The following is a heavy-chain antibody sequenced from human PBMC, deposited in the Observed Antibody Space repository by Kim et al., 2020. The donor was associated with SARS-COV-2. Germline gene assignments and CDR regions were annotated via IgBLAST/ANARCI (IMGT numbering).Heavy chain of an antibody. V-gene: IGHV3-9*01. J-gene: IGHJ4*02. Sequence: GGSLRLSCAASGFTFGDYAMHWVRQAPGKGLEWVSGISWNSGSIGYADSVKGRFTISRDNAKNSLYLQMNSLRAEDTALYYCAKDGYSSGAGIFDYWGQGTLVTVSS. CDR1: GFTFGDYA. CDR3: AKDGYSSGAGIFDY. CDR2: ISWNSGSI. D-gene: IGHD6-19*01.